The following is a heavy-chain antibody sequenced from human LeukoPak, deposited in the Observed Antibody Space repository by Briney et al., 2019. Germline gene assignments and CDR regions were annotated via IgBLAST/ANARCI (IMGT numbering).Heavy chain of an antibody. CDR2: IYYSGST. J-gene: IGHJ4*02. Sequence: SETLSLTCTVSGGSISSYYWSWIRQPPGKGLEWIGYIYYSGSTNYNPSLKSRVTISVDTSKNQFSLKLSSVTAADTAVYYCARTPVGYSSGWYYWYYFDYWGQGTLVTVSS. CDR3: ARTPVGYSSGWYYWYYFDY. D-gene: IGHD6-19*01. V-gene: IGHV4-59*01. CDR1: GGSISSYY.